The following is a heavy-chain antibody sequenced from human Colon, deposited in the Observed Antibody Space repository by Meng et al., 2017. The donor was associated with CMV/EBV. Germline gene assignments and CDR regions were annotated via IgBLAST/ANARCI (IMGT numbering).Heavy chain of an antibody. J-gene: IGHJ4*02. CDR3: ARGLTLSSGIDS. CDR2: IRYDGSNT. Sequence: GESLKISCAASGFVFTESGMHWIRQAPGQGLEWVAFIRYDGSNTYYADSVRGRFTIHRDNSKNSLSLQMSSMRSEDTAGYYCARGLTLSSGIDSWGQGTLVTVSS. V-gene: IGHV3-30*02. D-gene: IGHD3-10*01. CDR1: GFVFTESG.